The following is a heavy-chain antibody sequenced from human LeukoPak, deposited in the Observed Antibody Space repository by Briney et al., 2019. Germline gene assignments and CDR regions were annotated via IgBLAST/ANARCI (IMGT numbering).Heavy chain of an antibody. V-gene: IGHV4-59*01. CDR2: IYYSGST. CDR1: GGSISSYY. J-gene: IGHJ4*02. Sequence: SETLSLTCTVSGGSISSYYWSWIRQPPGKGLEWIGYIYYSGSTNYNPPLKSRVTISVDTSKNQFSLKLSSVTAADTAVYYCARQGPHHYDSSGYYYHYWGQGTLVTVSS. CDR3: ARQGPHHYDSSGYYYHY. D-gene: IGHD3-22*01.